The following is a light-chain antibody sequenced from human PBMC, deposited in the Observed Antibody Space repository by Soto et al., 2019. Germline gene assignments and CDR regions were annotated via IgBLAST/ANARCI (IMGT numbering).Light chain of an antibody. CDR2: KAS. J-gene: IGKJ1*01. Sequence: IQLTQSPSSLSASVGDRVTITCRASQTISSWLAWYQQKPGKAPKLLIYKASTLKSGVPSRFSGSGSGTEFTLTISSLQPDDFATYYCQHYNSHSEAFGQGTKVDNK. CDR3: QHYNSHSEA. V-gene: IGKV1-5*03. CDR1: QTISSW.